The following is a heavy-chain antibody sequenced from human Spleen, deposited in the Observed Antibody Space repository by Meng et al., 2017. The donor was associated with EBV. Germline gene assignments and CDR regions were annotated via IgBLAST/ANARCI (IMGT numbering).Heavy chain of an antibody. Sequence: QLQLRESCPGQVKPSEXLSLTFTXSGDSISSFYYWGWIRQPPGRGLEWVGSVHYTGSTYYSPSLKGRVTVSVDTSKNQFSLRLTSVTAADTAVYYCARPFPSWQSPRLDPFGAWGQGTLVTVSS. V-gene: IGHV4-39*01. CDR3: ARPFPSWQSPRLDPFGA. J-gene: IGHJ5*02. CDR2: VHYTGST. CDR1: GDSISSFYY. D-gene: IGHD6-19*01.